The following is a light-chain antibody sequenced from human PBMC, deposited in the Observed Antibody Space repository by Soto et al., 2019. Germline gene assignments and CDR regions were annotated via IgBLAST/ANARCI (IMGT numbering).Light chain of an antibody. CDR3: TSYTTSATWV. Sequence: QSVLTQPASVSGSPGQSITISCTGTSGDIGRYNYVSWYQQYPGKAPKVVIYEVTNRPSGVSNRFSGSKSGMTASLTISGLQAEDEAKYYCTSYTTSATWVFCGGTKVTVL. CDR2: EVT. CDR1: SGDIGRYNY. V-gene: IGLV2-14*01. J-gene: IGLJ3*02.